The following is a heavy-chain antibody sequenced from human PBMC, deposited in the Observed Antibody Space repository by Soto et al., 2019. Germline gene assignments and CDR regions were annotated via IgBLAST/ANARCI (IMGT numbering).Heavy chain of an antibody. CDR1: RLTLSSYS. CDR2: ISSSSSTI. Sequence: PGWCVRLSCAAARLTLSSYSMNWVRQAPGKGLEWVSYISSSSSTIYYADSVKGRFTISRDNAKNSLYLQMNSLRDEDTAVYYCATASYYYDSSGVFTDAYSSDMDAWSLGAT. V-gene: IGHV3-48*02. CDR3: ATASYYYDSSGVFTDAYSSDMDA. J-gene: IGHJ6*02. D-gene: IGHD3-22*01.